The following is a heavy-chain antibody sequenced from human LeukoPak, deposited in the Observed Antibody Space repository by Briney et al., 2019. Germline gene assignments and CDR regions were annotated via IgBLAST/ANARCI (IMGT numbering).Heavy chain of an antibody. CDR1: GYTFSKYD. J-gene: IGHJ4*02. D-gene: IGHD1-26*01. V-gene: IGHV1-18*01. CDR3: ARGVVGATLRLYYFDY. Sequence: GASVKVSCKASGYTFSKYDITWVRQAPGQGLECMGWISTYNDNPNYAQKLQGRVTMTTDTSTSTAYMELRSLRSDNTAVYYCARGVVGATLRLYYFDYWGQGTLVTVSS. CDR2: ISTYNDNP.